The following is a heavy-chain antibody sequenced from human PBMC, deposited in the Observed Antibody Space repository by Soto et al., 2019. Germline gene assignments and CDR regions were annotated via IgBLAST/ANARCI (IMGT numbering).Heavy chain of an antibody. V-gene: IGHV4-30-2*01. CDR1: GGSISSGGYS. CDR2: IYHSGST. Sequence: SETLSLTCAVSGGSISSGGYSWSWIRQPPGKGLEWIGYIYHSGSTYYNPSLKSRVTISVDRSKNQFSLKLSSVTAADTAVYYCDSGPMVYAFWGQGTLVTVSS. CDR3: DSGPMVYAF. D-gene: IGHD2-8*01. J-gene: IGHJ4*02.